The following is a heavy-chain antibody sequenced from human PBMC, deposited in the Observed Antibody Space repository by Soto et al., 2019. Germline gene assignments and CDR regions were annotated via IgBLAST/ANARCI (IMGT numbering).Heavy chain of an antibody. D-gene: IGHD4-17*01. CDR3: AKDLHGDRDGYHYGADY. CDR1: GFTFSTYG. CDR2: VSYDGSRK. J-gene: IGHJ4*02. Sequence: QVQVVESGGGVVQPGRSLTLSCAASGFTFSTYGMHWVRQAPGKGLEWVAIVSYDGSRKHYVDSVKGRFAISRDNSMNXXYLQLNRLRAEDTAMYYCAKDLHGDRDGYHYGADYWGQGTLVTVSS. V-gene: IGHV3-30*18.